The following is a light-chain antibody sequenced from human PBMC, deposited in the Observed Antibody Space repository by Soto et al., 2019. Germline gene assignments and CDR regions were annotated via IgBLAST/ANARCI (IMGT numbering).Light chain of an antibody. J-gene: IGLJ1*01. V-gene: IGLV2-18*02. CDR2: EVT. Sequence: QSVLTQPPSVSGSPGQSVTISCTGTSNDVGKYDRVSWYQQPPGTAPKLIIYEVTNRPSGVPARFSGSKSGNTASLTISWLQAEDEADYYCSSYISTSRYVFGAGTKVTVL. CDR1: SNDVGKYDR. CDR3: SSYISTSRYV.